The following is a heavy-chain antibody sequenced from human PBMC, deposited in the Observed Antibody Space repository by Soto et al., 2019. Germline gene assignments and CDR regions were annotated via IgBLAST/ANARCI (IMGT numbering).Heavy chain of an antibody. Sequence: SETLSLTCNVSGGSISSYYWTWIRQPPGKGLDCIGYIYNTGSANYNPSLKSRVSISLDTSKNQFSLNLRSVTAADTAVYYCAGMSFTGFGDLIGNLYFHGMDVWGQGTPVTVSS. CDR2: IYNTGSA. CDR3: AGMSFTGFGDLIGNLYFHGMDV. J-gene: IGHJ6*02. V-gene: IGHV4-59*13. D-gene: IGHD3-3*01. CDR1: GGSISSYY.